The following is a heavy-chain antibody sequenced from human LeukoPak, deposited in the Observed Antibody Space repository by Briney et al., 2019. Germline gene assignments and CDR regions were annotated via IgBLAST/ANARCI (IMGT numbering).Heavy chain of an antibody. Sequence: GGSLRLSCVASGFTFSNFTINWVRQAPGKGLEWVSSINNGSTYIYYADSVEGRFTISRDNARNSVYLQMNSLRAEDTAVYYCAREFSSSGFLEDTYYFDSWGQGTLVTVSS. CDR2: INNGSTYI. V-gene: IGHV3-21*01. CDR3: AREFSSSGFLEDTYYFDS. D-gene: IGHD3-3*01. CDR1: GFTFSNFT. J-gene: IGHJ4*02.